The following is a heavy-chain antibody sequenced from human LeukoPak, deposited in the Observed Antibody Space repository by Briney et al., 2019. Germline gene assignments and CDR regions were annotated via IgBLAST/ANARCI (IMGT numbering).Heavy chain of an antibody. Sequence: ASVKVSCKASGYTFTSYGISWVRQAPGQGLEWMGWISAYNGNTNHAQKLQGRVTMTTDTSTSTAYMELRSLRSDDTAVYYCARAQVSSAGGNWFDPWGQGTLVTVSS. D-gene: IGHD6-13*01. CDR2: ISAYNGNT. CDR1: GYTFTSYG. CDR3: ARAQVSSAGGNWFDP. J-gene: IGHJ5*02. V-gene: IGHV1-18*01.